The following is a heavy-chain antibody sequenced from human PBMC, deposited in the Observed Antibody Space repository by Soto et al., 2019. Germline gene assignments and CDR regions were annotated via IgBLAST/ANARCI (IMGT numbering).Heavy chain of an antibody. CDR3: ARSEATALDY. V-gene: IGHV4-4*02. CDR2: AHHSGRT. Sequence: ETLSLTCTVSGDSMSSSNWWNWVRQPPGKGLEWIGEAHHSGRTNYNPSLKSRVTISVDRSQNHFSLQLTSVTAADTAVYYCARSEATALDYWGQGTLVTVSS. CDR1: GDSMSSSNW. J-gene: IGHJ4*02.